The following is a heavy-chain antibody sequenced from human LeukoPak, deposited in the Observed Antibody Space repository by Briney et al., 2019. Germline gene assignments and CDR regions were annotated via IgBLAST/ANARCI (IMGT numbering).Heavy chain of an antibody. V-gene: IGHV3-23*01. CDR2: IFPSGGEI. D-gene: IGHD2-8*02. CDR3: ATYRQVLLPFES. CDR1: GFTFSTFA. J-gene: IGHJ4*02. Sequence: GGSLRLSCVASGFTFSTFAMIWVRQPPGRGLEWVSSIFPSGGEIHYADSVRGRFTISRDNSKSTLSLQMNSLRVEDTAIYYCATYRQVLLPFESWGQGTLVTVSS.